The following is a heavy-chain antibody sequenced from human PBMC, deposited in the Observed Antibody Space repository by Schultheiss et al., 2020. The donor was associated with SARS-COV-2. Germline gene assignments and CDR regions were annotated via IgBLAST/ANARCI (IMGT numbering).Heavy chain of an antibody. Sequence: GESLKISCAASGFTFSSYSMNWVRQAPGKGLEWVSAISGSGGSTYYADSVKGRFTISRDNSKNTLYLQMNSLRAEDTAVYYCAKEAVKVEDWGQGTLVTVSS. CDR2: ISGSGGST. V-gene: IGHV3-23*01. J-gene: IGHJ4*02. CDR1: GFTFSSYS. CDR3: AKEAVKVED. D-gene: IGHD6-19*01.